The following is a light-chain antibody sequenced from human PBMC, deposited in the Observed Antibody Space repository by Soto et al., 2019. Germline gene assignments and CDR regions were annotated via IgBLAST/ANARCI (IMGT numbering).Light chain of an antibody. CDR2: GAS. V-gene: IGKV3-15*01. J-gene: IGKJ4*01. CDR1: QSVSSN. Sequence: EIVMKHSPATLSVSTGARATLSGLVSQSVSSNLAWYQQKPGQAPRLLIDGASTRATGIPARFSGSVSGTEFTLTIRSLQSEDFAVYYCQQYENWFPLTFGGGTMVDI. CDR3: QQYENWFPLT.